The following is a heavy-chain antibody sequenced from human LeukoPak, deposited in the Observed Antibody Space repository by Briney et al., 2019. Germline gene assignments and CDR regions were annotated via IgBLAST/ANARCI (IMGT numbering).Heavy chain of an antibody. CDR3: ASLLPGDRVDY. D-gene: IGHD7-27*01. V-gene: IGHV1-2*02. J-gene: IGHJ4*02. CDR2: INPNSGGT. Sequence: ASVKVSCKASGYTFTGYYMHWVRQALRQGLEWMGCINPNSGGTNYAQKFQGRVTMTRDTSISTAYMELSRLRSDDTAVYYCASLLPGDRVDYWGQGTLVTVSS. CDR1: GYTFTGYY.